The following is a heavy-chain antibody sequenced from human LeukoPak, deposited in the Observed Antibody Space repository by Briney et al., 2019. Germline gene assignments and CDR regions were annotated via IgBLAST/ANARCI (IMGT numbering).Heavy chain of an antibody. Sequence: SETLSLTCAVYGGSFSDYFWNWIRQTPGKGLEWIGEINHGGGTNYNPSLKSRATISVDASKKQYSLNLTSVTAADTAVYYCARGEDGTGDYRPTYFDSWGQGTLVTVSS. D-gene: IGHD4-17*01. CDR1: GGSFSDYF. CDR2: INHGGGT. V-gene: IGHV4-34*01. J-gene: IGHJ4*02. CDR3: ARGEDGTGDYRPTYFDS.